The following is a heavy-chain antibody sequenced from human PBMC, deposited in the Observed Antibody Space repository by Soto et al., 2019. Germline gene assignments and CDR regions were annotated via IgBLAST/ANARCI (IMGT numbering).Heavy chain of an antibody. J-gene: IGHJ6*03. V-gene: IGHV4-39*01. CDR3: ARQLTGYCSGGSCLSSYYYMDV. CDR1: GGSISSSSYY. CDR2: IYYSGST. D-gene: IGHD2-15*01. Sequence: SETLSLTCTVSGGSISSSSYYWGWIRQPPGKGLEWIGSIYYSGSTYYNPSLKSRVTISVDTSKNQFSLKLSSVTAADTAVYYCARQLTGYCSGGSCLSSYYYMDVWGKGTTVTVSS.